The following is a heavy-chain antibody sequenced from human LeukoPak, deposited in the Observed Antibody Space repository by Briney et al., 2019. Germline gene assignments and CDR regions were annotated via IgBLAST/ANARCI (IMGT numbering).Heavy chain of an antibody. CDR3: ARPGRSGALDI. V-gene: IGHV4-61*02. CDR1: GASVSSDNYY. Sequence: PSQTLSLTCTVSGASVSSDNYYWSWVRQPAGKGLEWIGRINIGGTANNNPSLESRITMSVDTPKNQFSLKLSSVTAADTAVYYCARPGRSGALDIWGQGTMVTVSS. D-gene: IGHD3-10*01. CDR2: INIGGTA. J-gene: IGHJ3*02.